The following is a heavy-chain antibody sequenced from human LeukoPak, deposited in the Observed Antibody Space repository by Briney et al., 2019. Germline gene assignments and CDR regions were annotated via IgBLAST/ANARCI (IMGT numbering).Heavy chain of an antibody. Sequence: ASVKVSCKASGYTFTSYDINWVRQATGQGLEWMGWMNPNSGNTGYAQKFQGRVTMTRNTSISTACMELSSLRSEDTAVYYCARAYYDFWSGYDAFDIWGQGTMVTVSS. CDR2: MNPNSGNT. CDR3: ARAYYDFWSGYDAFDI. D-gene: IGHD3-3*01. J-gene: IGHJ3*02. V-gene: IGHV1-8*01. CDR1: GYTFTSYD.